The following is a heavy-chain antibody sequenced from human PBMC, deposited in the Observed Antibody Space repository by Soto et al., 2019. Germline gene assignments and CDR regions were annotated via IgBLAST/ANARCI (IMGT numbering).Heavy chain of an antibody. CDR2: IYTRGST. V-gene: IGHV4-4*07. D-gene: IGHD1-7*01. Sequence: ETLSLTCTVSGGSISSYYWSWIRQPAGKGLEWLGRIYTRGSTNYNPSLQGRVTMTTDPSTSTAYMELRSLRSDDTAVYYCARDLSNWNYLSYFDYYYYGMDVWGQGTTVTVSS. CDR3: ARDLSNWNYLSYFDYYYYGMDV. J-gene: IGHJ6*02. CDR1: GGSISSYY.